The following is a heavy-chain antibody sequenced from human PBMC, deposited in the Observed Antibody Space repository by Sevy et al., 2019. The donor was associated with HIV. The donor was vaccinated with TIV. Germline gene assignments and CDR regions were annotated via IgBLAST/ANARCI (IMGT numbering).Heavy chain of an antibody. CDR1: GVTFSNAW. D-gene: IGHD2-15*01. J-gene: IGHJ6*02. CDR2: IHSGGKI. V-gene: IGHV3-53*01. Sequence: GGSLRLSCAASGVTFSNAWMSWVRQAPGKGPEWVSVIHSGGKISYADSVQGRFTISRDNSKNTLYLQMNSLRAEDTAVYYCAREDIVLGEDNYYGIDVWGQGTTVTVSS. CDR3: AREDIVLGEDNYYGIDV.